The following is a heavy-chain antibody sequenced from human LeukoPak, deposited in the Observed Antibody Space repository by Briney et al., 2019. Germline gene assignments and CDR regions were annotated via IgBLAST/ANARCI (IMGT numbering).Heavy chain of an antibody. D-gene: IGHD3-16*02. CDR2: ISGSGGST. CDR1: GFTFSSYA. V-gene: IGHV3-23*01. J-gene: IGHJ4*02. CDR3: AKDLWGASYHY. Sequence: GGSLRLSCAASGFTFSSYAMSWVRQAPGKGLEWVSAISGSGGSTYYADSVKGRFTISRDNSKNTLCLQMNSLRAEDTAVYYCAKDLWGASYHYWGQGTLVTVSS.